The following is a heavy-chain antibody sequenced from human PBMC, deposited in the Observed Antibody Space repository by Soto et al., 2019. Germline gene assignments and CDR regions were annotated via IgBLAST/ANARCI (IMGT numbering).Heavy chain of an antibody. V-gene: IGHV3-48*02. Sequence: GGSLRLSCAASGFTFSSFHMNWVRQAPGRGLEWVAYITSSSDTIYYSDSVKGRFTISRDNGKNSLFLQMNSLRDEDTAVYYCARVVVVIPPGYYDAMDVWGQGTTVTVSS. CDR3: ARVVVVIPPGYYDAMDV. J-gene: IGHJ6*02. CDR1: GFTFSSFH. D-gene: IGHD3-22*01. CDR2: ITSSSDTI.